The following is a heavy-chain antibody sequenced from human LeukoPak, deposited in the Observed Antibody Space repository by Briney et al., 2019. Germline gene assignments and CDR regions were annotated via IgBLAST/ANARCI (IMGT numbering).Heavy chain of an antibody. CDR1: GGTFSSYA. CDR2: IIPIFGTA. V-gene: IGHV1-69*13. D-gene: IGHD3-22*01. J-gene: IGHJ1*01. Sequence: ASVKVSCKASGGTFSSYAISWVRQAPGQGLEWMGGIIPIFGTANYAQKFQGRVTITADESTSTAYMELSSLRSEDTAVYYCASGGTYYYDSSGYSEYFQHWGQGTLVTVSS. CDR3: ASGGTYYYDSSGYSEYFQH.